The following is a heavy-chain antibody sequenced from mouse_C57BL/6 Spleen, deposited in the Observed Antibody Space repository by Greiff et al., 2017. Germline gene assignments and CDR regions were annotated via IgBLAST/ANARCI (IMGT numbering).Heavy chain of an antibody. CDR3: SRPTGYDYDDDY. CDR1: GYTFTDYY. J-gene: IGHJ2*01. Sequence: EVQLQQSGPELVKPGASVKISCKASGYTFTDYYMNWVKQSHGKSLEWIGDINPNNGGTSYNQKFKGKATLMVDKSSSTAYMELRSLTSEDSAVYYWSRPTGYDYDDDYWGQGTTLTVSS. CDR2: INPNNGGT. D-gene: IGHD2-4*01. V-gene: IGHV1-26*01.